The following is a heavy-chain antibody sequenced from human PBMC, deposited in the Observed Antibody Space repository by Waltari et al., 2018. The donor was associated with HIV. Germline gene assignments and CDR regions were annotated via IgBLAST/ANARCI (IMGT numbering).Heavy chain of an antibody. D-gene: IGHD6-13*01. CDR2: ISGMGGSK. CDR1: GFTFSSYA. J-gene: IGHJ4*02. V-gene: IGHV3-23*01. CDR3: AKDGSSSWLPYFDY. Sequence: EVQLLESGGGLVQPGGSLRLSCAASGFTFSSYAMSWVRQAPGKGVGGVYAISGMGGSKYYADSVKGRFTISGDNSKNTLYLQMNSRRSEDTAVYYCAKDGSSSWLPYFDYWGQGTLVTVSS.